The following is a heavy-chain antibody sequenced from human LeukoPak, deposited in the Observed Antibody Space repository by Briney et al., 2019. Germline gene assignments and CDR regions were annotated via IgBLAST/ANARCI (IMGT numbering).Heavy chain of an antibody. J-gene: IGHJ3*02. V-gene: IGHV3-66*01. CDR2: FYSGGRT. CDR3: ARSGRGGAFDI. CDR1: GLTVSTTY. D-gene: IGHD1-26*01. Sequence: GGSLRLSCVASGLTVSTTYMTWVRQAPGKRLEWVSVFYSGGRTSYADSVKGRFTISGDNAKNTLYLQMNSLRAEDTAVYYCARSGRGGAFDIWGQGTMVTVSS.